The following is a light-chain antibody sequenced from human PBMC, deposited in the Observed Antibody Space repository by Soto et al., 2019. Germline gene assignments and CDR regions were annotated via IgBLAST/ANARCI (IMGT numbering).Light chain of an antibody. J-gene: IGKJ1*01. CDR2: GAS. CDR1: QSVSSN. V-gene: IGKV3-15*01. Sequence: EIVMTQSPATLSVSPGERATLSCRASQSVSSNLAWYQQKPGQAPRLLIYGASTRATGIPARFSGGRSGTEFTLTISSLQSEDFAVYYCKQYNNWPQTFGQGTKVEIK. CDR3: KQYNNWPQT.